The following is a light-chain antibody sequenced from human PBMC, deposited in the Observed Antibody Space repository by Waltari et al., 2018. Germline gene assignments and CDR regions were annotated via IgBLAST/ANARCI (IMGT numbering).Light chain of an antibody. J-gene: IGLJ3*02. CDR1: TSDVGFYNY. CDR2: DVF. CDR3: NSYTGSSSWV. Sequence: QSALTQPASVSGSPGQSITIPCTGTTSDVGFYNYVSWYQQHPGKAPQPIIYDVFERPSGVSNRFSGSKSGNTASLTISGLLAEDEADYYCNSYTGSSSWVFGGGTKLTVL. V-gene: IGLV2-14*03.